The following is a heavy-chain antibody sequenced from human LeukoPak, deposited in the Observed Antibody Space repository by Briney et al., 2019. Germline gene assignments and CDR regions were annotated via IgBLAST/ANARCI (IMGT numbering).Heavy chain of an antibody. CDR3: AREGLRLGELSPHLDY. V-gene: IGHV3-7*01. CDR1: GLTFSRYW. CDR2: IKQDGSEK. D-gene: IGHD3-16*02. J-gene: IGHJ4*02. Sequence: GGSLRLSCAASGLTFSRYWMSWVRQAPGKGLEWVANIKQDGSEKYYVDSVKGRFTISRDNAKNSLYLQMNSLRAEDTAVYYCAREGLRLGELSPHLDYWGQGTLVTVSS.